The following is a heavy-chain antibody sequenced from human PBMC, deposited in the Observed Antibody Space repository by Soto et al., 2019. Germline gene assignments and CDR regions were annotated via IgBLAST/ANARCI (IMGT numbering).Heavy chain of an antibody. Sequence: QVQLVQSGAEVKKPGASVRVSCKPSGYTFTTYGISWVRQAPGQGLEWMGWISVYNGNTNYAQKFQGRVTMTTDTSTSTAYMEMRSLRPDDTAVYYCARDPSSSGWYEDNWFDPWGQGTLVTVSS. CDR2: ISVYNGNT. CDR3: ARDPSSSGWYEDNWFDP. V-gene: IGHV1-18*04. D-gene: IGHD6-19*01. CDR1: GYTFTTYG. J-gene: IGHJ5*02.